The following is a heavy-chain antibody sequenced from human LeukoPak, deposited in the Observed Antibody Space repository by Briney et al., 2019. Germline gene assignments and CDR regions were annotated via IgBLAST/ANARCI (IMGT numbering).Heavy chain of an antibody. J-gene: IGHJ6*02. V-gene: IGHV1-46*01. CDR3: ARAKGHITNYDFWSGYYMSRGGGMDV. Sequence: ASVKVSCKASGYTFTSYYMHWVRQAPGQGLEWMGIINPSGGSTSCAQKFQGRVTMTRDTSTSTVYMELSSLRSEDTAVYYCARAKGHITNYDFWSGYYMSRGGGMDVWGQGTTVTVSS. CDR1: GYTFTSYY. CDR2: INPSGGST. D-gene: IGHD3-3*01.